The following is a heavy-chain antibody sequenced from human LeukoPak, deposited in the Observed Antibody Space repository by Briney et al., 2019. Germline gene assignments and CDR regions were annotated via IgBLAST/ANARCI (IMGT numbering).Heavy chain of an antibody. CDR2: ISGGSSNI. Sequence: GGSLRLSFTASGFTFSRSTMNWVRQAPGKGLEWVSSISGGSSNIHYADSVKGRFTISRDNAKNSLYLQMNSLRAEDTAVYYCASPIATDGLDYWGQGTLVTVSS. J-gene: IGHJ4*02. D-gene: IGHD6-13*01. CDR1: GFTFSRST. CDR3: ASPIATDGLDY. V-gene: IGHV3-21*01.